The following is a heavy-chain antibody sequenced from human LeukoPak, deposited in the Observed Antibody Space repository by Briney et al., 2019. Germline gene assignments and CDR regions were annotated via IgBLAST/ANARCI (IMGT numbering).Heavy chain of an antibody. J-gene: IGHJ6*02. Sequence: PGGSLRLSCAASGFTFSSYSMNWVRQAPGKGLEWVSAISGSGGSTYYADSVKGRFTISRDNSKNTLYLQMNSLRAEDTAVYYCAKKRGNTIAAAGKNYGMDVWGQGTTVTVSS. V-gene: IGHV3-23*01. CDR1: GFTFSSYS. CDR3: AKKRGNTIAAAGKNYGMDV. D-gene: IGHD6-13*01. CDR2: ISGSGGST.